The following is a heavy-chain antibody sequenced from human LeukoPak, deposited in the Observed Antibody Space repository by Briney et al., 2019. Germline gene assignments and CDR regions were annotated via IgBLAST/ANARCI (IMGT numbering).Heavy chain of an antibody. CDR1: GYIFSNHG. CDR3: ARGITVVRGVIKGGMDV. D-gene: IGHD3-10*01. CDR2: ITTYKGNI. J-gene: IGHJ6*02. Sequence: ASVKVSCKASGYIFSNHGISWVRQAPGEGLEWMGWITTYKGNIAYAQKFQGRVTMTADKSTGTVYMELSSLRSGDTAVYYCARGITVVRGVIKGGMDVWGQGTTVTVSS. V-gene: IGHV1-18*04.